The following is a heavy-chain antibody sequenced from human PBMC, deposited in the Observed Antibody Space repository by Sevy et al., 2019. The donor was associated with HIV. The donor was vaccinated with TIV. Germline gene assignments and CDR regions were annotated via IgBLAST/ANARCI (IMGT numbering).Heavy chain of an antibody. Sequence: GESLKISCKGSGYSFTSYWIGWVRQMPGKGLEWMGIIYPGDSDTRYSPSFQGQVTISADKSISTAYLLWSSLKASDTAMYYCARQTRSIAAAATGAFDIWGQGTMVTVSS. D-gene: IGHD6-13*01. CDR1: GYSFTSYW. CDR3: ARQTRSIAAAATGAFDI. CDR2: IYPGDSDT. J-gene: IGHJ3*02. V-gene: IGHV5-51*01.